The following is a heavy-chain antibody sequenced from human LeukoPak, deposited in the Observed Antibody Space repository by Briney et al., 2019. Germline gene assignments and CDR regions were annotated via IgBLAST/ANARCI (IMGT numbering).Heavy chain of an antibody. Sequence: SETLSLTCAVYGGSLSGYYWSWIRQPPGKGLEWIGEINQSGSTKDNPSLKSRVTISVDTSKNQFSLKLSSVTAADTAVYYCARALLGGSWNYYMDVWGKGTTVTVSS. CDR3: ARALLGGSWNYYMDV. D-gene: IGHD3-10*01. CDR2: INQSGST. J-gene: IGHJ6*03. CDR1: GGSLSGYY. V-gene: IGHV4-34*01.